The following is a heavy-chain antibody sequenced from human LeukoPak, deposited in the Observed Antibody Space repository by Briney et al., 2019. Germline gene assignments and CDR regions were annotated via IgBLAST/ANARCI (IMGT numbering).Heavy chain of an antibody. V-gene: IGHV4-61*02. Sequence: SETLSLTCTVSGDSISSGDYYWSWIRQPAGKGLEWIGRISSSGSTNYNPSLKSRVTISVETSKNQFSLKLKSVTAADTAVYYCARGGYYGSGNDFRFDPWGQGTLVTVSS. CDR3: ARGGYYGSGNDFRFDP. CDR1: GDSISSGDYY. D-gene: IGHD3-10*01. J-gene: IGHJ5*02. CDR2: ISSSGST.